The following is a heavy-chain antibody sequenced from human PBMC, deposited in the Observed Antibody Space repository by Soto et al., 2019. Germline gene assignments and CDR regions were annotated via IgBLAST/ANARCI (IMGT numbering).Heavy chain of an antibody. J-gene: IGHJ5*02. V-gene: IGHV1-69*12. CDR1: GGTFSSYA. Sequence: QVQLVQSGAEVKKPGSSVKVSCKASGGTFSSYAINWVRQAPGQGLEWMGGIIPIFGTANYAQKFQGRVTITAVESTSPAYMELSSLRSEDTAVYYCAGESRASGWFDPWGQGTLVTVSS. CDR3: AGESRASGWFDP. CDR2: IIPIFGTA. D-gene: IGHD3-10*01.